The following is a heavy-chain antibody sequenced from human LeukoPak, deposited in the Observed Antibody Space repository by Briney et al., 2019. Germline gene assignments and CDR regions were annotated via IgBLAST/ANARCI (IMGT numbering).Heavy chain of an antibody. CDR1: GGSISSNSYS. Sequence: SETLSLTCSVTGGSISSNSYSWAWIRQPPGKGLEWIGSIYYSGTTYYNPSLKSRLTISVDTSENQFSLRLSSVTAADTAVYYCARESSNYDNFDYWGQGTLVTVSS. CDR3: ARESSNYDNFDY. CDR2: IYYSGTT. D-gene: IGHD3-9*01. V-gene: IGHV4-39*01. J-gene: IGHJ4*02.